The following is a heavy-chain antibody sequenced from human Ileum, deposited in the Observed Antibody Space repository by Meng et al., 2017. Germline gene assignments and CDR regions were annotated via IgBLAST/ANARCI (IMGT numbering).Heavy chain of an antibody. J-gene: IGHJ4*02. Sequence: VQLQHLVPGLSNSSRPPPSPCPVSRGHITRDTYGGWVRLPPGKGLELIGQISHSGSTFYNPSLKSRVTMSVDKSKSHFSLMLTSVTAAXXAVYYXARHIVGPTPGMEYWGQGTLVTVSS. CDR2: ISHSGST. V-gene: IGHV4-4*02. CDR3: ARHIVGPTPGMEY. CDR1: RGHITRDTY. D-gene: IGHD1-26*01.